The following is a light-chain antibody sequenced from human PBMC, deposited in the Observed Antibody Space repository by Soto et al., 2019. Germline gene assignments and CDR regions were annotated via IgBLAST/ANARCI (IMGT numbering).Light chain of an antibody. CDR1: QSLDIW. Sequence: DIQMTQSPSTLSASVGDRVTITCRASQSLDIWLAWYQQKPGKAPKILISKASSLESGVPSRFSGSGSGTEFTLTISSLQPDDSATYYCQQYHTYSRTFGQGTKVEIK. J-gene: IGKJ1*01. V-gene: IGKV1-5*03. CDR3: QQYHTYSRT. CDR2: KAS.